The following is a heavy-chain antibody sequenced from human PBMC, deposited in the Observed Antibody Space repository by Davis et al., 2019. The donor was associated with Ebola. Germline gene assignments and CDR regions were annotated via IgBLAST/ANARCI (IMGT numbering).Heavy chain of an antibody. CDR1: GFTFSSYA. Sequence: PGGSLRLSCAASGFTFSSYAMSWVRQAPGKGLEWVSAISGSGGSTYYADSVKGRFTISRDNSKNTLYLQMNSLRAEDTAVYYCAKDQSTVLFWSGPELLYGMDVWGQGTTVTVSS. D-gene: IGHD3-3*01. CDR3: AKDQSTVLFWSGPELLYGMDV. CDR2: ISGSGGST. V-gene: IGHV3-23*01. J-gene: IGHJ6*02.